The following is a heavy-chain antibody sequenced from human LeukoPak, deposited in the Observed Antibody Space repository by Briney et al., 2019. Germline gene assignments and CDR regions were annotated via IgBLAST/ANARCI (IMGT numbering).Heavy chain of an antibody. D-gene: IGHD6-19*01. J-gene: IGHJ3*02. Sequence: GGSLRLSCAASGFTFSAYSMNWVRQAPGKGLDWVSYISSRSFTIYYADSVKGRFPISRDNAKNSLYLEMNSLRDEDTAVYYCARSVIAVAGYDAFDIWGQGTVVTVSS. CDR2: ISSRSFTI. CDR3: ARSVIAVAGYDAFDI. V-gene: IGHV3-48*02. CDR1: GFTFSAYS.